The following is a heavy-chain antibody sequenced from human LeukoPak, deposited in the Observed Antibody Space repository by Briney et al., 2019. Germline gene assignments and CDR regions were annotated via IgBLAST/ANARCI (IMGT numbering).Heavy chain of an antibody. V-gene: IGHV4-31*03. D-gene: IGHD2-21*02. CDR1: GGSISSGGYY. CDR2: IYYSGST. Sequence: SQTLSLTCTVSGGSISSGGYYWSWLRQHPGMGLEWIGYIYYSGSTYYNPSLKSRVIISVDTSKNQFSLKLSSVTAADTALYYCAREPYCGGDCYSGVFDWGQGTLVTVSS. J-gene: IGHJ4*02. CDR3: AREPYCGGDCYSGVFD.